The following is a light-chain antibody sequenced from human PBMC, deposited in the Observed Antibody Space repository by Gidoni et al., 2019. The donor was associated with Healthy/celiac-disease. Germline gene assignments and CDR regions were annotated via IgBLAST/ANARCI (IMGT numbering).Light chain of an antibody. V-gene: IGLV2-14*01. Sequence: QSALTQPASVSGSPGQSITISCTGTSSDVGGYNYGSWYQQHPGKAPKLMIYEVSNRPSGVSNRFSGSKSGNTASLTISGLQAEDEADYYCSSYTSSSTLVVFGGGTKLTVL. CDR2: EVS. CDR3: SSYTSSSTLVV. CDR1: SSDVGGYNY. J-gene: IGLJ2*01.